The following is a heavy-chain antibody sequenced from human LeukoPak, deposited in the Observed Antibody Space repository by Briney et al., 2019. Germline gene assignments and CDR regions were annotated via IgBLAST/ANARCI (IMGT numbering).Heavy chain of an antibody. CDR3: AKDRVYSYGSGYGPYYFDY. Sequence: GGSLRLSCAASGFTFSSYAMSWVRQAPGKGLEWVSAISGSGGSTYYADSVKGRFTISRDNSKNTLYLQMNSLRAEDTAVYYCAKDRVYSYGSGYGPYYFDYWGQGTLVTVSS. D-gene: IGHD5-18*01. J-gene: IGHJ4*02. V-gene: IGHV3-23*01. CDR1: GFTFSSYA. CDR2: ISGSGGST.